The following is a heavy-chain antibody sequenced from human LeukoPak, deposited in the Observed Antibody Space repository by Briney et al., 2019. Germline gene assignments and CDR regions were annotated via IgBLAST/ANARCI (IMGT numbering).Heavy chain of an antibody. Sequence: GGSLRLSCAASGFTFSDYTMTWVCQAPGKGLEWVSYISSRSNSIYYADSVKGRFTISRDNAKNSLYLQMNSLRAEDTAVYYCARDQYYDFWSGHRTFDYWGQGTLVIVSS. CDR3: ARDQYYDFWSGHRTFDY. CDR1: GFTFSDYT. D-gene: IGHD3-3*01. CDR2: ISSRSNSI. V-gene: IGHV3-11*04. J-gene: IGHJ4*02.